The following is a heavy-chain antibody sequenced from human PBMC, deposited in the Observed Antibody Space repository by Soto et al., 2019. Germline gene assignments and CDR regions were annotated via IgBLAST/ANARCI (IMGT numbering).Heavy chain of an antibody. CDR2: IYYSGTT. Sequence: PSETLSLTCTVSGGSLSPNYWSWIRQPPGKGLEWIGYIYYSGTTTNNPSLTSRVTISIDTSKNQFSLRLSFVTAADTAVYYCARGPAGDKVDYWGQGTLVTVSS. J-gene: IGHJ4*02. V-gene: IGHV4-59*08. CDR1: GGSLSPNY. D-gene: IGHD7-27*01. CDR3: ARGPAGDKVDY.